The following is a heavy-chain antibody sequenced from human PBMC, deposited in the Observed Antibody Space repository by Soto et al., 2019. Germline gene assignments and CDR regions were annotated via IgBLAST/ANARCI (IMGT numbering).Heavy chain of an antibody. V-gene: IGHV3-30*18. CDR1: GFTFSSYG. CDR2: ISYDGSNK. Sequence: QVQLVESGGGVVQPGRYLRLSFAASGFTFSSYGMHWVRQAPGKGLEWVEVISYDGSNKYYADSVKGRFTISRDNSKNTLYLQMNSLRAEDTAVYYCAKDLLGPGRSYGMDVWGQGTTVTVSS. J-gene: IGHJ6*02. CDR3: AKDLLGPGRSYGMDV. D-gene: IGHD7-27*01.